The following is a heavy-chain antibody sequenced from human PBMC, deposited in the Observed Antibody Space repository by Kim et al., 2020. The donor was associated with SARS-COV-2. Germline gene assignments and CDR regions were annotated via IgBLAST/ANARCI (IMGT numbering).Heavy chain of an antibody. Sequence: AAPVKGRFTISRDDSKNTLYLQMNSLKTEDTAVYYCTTDTNYDILTGPDYWGQGALVTVSS. J-gene: IGHJ4*02. CDR3: TTDTNYDILTGPDY. V-gene: IGHV3-15*01. D-gene: IGHD3-9*01.